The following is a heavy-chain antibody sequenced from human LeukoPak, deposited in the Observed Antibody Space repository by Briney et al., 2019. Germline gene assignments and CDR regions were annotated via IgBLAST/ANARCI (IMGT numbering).Heavy chain of an antibody. CDR2: ISGSGGST. Sequence: GGSLRLSCAAAGFTFSSYAMRWVRQAPGKGREWVSAISGSGGSTYYADSVKGRFIIYRDNSKNTLYLQMNSLRAEDTAVYYCAKDSRYGDHEALDIWGQGTMVTVSS. CDR3: AKDSRYGDHEALDI. D-gene: IGHD3-10*01. CDR1: GFTFSSYA. J-gene: IGHJ3*02. V-gene: IGHV3-23*01.